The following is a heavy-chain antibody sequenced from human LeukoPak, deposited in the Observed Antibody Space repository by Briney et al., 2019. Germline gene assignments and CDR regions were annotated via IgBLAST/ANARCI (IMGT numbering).Heavy chain of an antibody. CDR3: ARGGSGWDAFDI. V-gene: IGHV4-61*02. CDR2: IYTSGST. D-gene: IGHD6-19*01. J-gene: IGHJ3*02. Sequence: NPSETLSLTCTVSGGSISSGSYYWSWIRQPAGKGLECIGRIYTSGSTNYNPSLKSRVTISVDTSKNQFSLKLSSVTAADTAVYYCARGGSGWDAFDIWGQGTMVTVSS. CDR1: GGSISSGSYY.